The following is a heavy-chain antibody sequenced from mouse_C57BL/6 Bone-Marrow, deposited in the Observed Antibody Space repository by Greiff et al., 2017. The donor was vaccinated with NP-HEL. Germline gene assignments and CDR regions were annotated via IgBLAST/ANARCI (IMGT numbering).Heavy chain of an antibody. Sequence: QVQLQQPGAELVKPGASVKLSCKASGYTFTSYWMQWVKQRPGQGLEWIGEIDPSDSYTNYNQKFKGKATLTVDTSSSTAYMQLSSLTSKNSAVYYCASPYYGSLFAYWGQGTLVTVSA. CDR1: GYTFTSYW. J-gene: IGHJ3*01. D-gene: IGHD1-1*01. CDR2: IDPSDSYT. V-gene: IGHV1-50*01. CDR3: ASPYYGSLFAY.